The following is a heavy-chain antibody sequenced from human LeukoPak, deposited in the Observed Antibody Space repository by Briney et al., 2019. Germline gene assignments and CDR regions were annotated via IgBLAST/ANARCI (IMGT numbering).Heavy chain of an antibody. D-gene: IGHD3/OR15-3a*01. CDR2: IKQDGSEK. J-gene: IGHJ4*02. CDR1: GFTFSCYW. V-gene: IGHV3-7*03. Sequence: PGGSLRLSCAASGFTFSCYWMSWVRQAPGKGLEWVANIKQDGSEKYYVDSVKGRFTISRDNAKNSLYLQMNSLRAEDTAVYYCAKGNKDWLLKLNFDYWGQGTLVTVS. CDR3: AKGNKDWLLKLNFDY.